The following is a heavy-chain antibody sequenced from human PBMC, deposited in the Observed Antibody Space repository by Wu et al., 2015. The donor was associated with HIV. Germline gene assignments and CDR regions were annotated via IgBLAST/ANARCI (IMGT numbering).Heavy chain of an antibody. J-gene: IGHJ4*02. CDR1: GITFNNFA. D-gene: IGHD2-2*01. CDR3: ARDQTPAKLVPFDY. CDR2: LTLIFGTS. V-gene: IGHV1-69*05. Sequence: QVQLVQSGAETKQPGSSVKVSCKSSGITFNNFAINWVRQAPGQGLEWLGGLTLIFGTSKFAQRFQGRVSITTDGSKGLAYMELSSLRSEDTAVYYCARDQTPAKLVPFDYWGQGTLVTVSS.